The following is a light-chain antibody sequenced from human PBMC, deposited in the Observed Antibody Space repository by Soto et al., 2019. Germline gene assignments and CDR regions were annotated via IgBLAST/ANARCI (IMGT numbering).Light chain of an antibody. CDR1: SSDIGVYNY. J-gene: IGLJ1*01. V-gene: IGLV2-14*01. CDR2: EVR. CDR3: SSYTTGSTYV. Sequence: QSALTQPASVSGSPGQSITISCTGTSSDIGVYNYVSWYQHHPGKAPKVMIYEVRNRPSGVSTRFSGSKSGNTASLTISVLQAEDEADYYCSSYTTGSTYVFGTGTKLTVL.